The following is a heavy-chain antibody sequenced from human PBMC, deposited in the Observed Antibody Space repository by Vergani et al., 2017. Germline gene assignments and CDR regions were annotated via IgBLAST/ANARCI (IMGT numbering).Heavy chain of an antibody. J-gene: IGHJ4*02. D-gene: IGHD5/OR15-5a*01. CDR3: GQCANSVPRLPDY. CDR1: GLPVSGFAFNTYA. Sequence: RLVQSGGGLAHPGGSLRLSCAASGLPVSGFAFNTYAMIWVRQAPGKGLEWVSGISASGDENTDYADSVKGRFTISRDNSKCTLFLQMNGLTSEDTAIYYCGQCANSVPRLPDYWGQGALVAVSS. V-gene: IGHV3-23*04. CDR2: ISASGDENT.